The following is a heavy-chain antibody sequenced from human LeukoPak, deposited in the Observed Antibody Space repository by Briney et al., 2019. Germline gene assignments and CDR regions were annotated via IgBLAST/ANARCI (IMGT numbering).Heavy chain of an antibody. D-gene: IGHD3-10*01. CDR2: IYSGGST. J-gene: IGHJ4*02. CDR1: GFTVSSNY. Sequence: TGGSLRLSCAASGFTVSSNYMSWVRQAPGKRLEWVSVIYSGGSTYYADSVEGRFTISRDNSKNTLYLQMNSLRAEDTAVYYCAREEYYYGSGSYYDYWGQGTLVTVSS. CDR3: AREEYYYGSGSYYDY. V-gene: IGHV3-53*01.